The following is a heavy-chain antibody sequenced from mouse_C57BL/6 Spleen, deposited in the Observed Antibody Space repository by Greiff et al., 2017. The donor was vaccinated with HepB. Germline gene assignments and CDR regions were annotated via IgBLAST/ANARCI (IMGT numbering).Heavy chain of an antibody. D-gene: IGHD1-1*01. CDR1: GYTFTSYT. CDR2: INPSSGYT. CDR3: ARENYYGPFDY. Sequence: VQRVESGAELARPGASVKMSCKASGYTFTSYTMHWVKQRPGQGLEWIGYINPSSGYTKYNQKFKDKATLTADNSSSTAYMQLSSLTSEDSAVYYCARENYYGPFDYWGQGTTLTVSS. J-gene: IGHJ2*01. V-gene: IGHV1-4*01.